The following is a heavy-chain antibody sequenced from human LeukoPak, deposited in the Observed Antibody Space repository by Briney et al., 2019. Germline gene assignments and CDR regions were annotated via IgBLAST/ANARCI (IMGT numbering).Heavy chain of an antibody. D-gene: IGHD3-10*01. V-gene: IGHV3-33*01. Sequence: GGSLRLSCAASGFTFSNYGMHWVRQAPGKGLEWVAVIWYDGSNKYYAESVKGRFTISRDNSENTLFLQMNSLRAEDTAVYYCARDFQNYYGSGSYYNDIDYWGQGTLVTVSS. CDR2: IWYDGSNK. J-gene: IGHJ4*02. CDR3: ARDFQNYYGSGSYYNDIDY. CDR1: GFTFSNYG.